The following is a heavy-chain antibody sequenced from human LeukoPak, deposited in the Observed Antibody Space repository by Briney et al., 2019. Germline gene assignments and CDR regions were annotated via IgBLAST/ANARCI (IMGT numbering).Heavy chain of an antibody. V-gene: IGHV3-64*01. CDR1: GCTFSSYA. D-gene: IGHD3-10*01. CDR3: ATLWFGELLPPP. CDR2: ISSNGGST. Sequence: GGSLRLSCAASGCTFSSYAMHWVRQAPGKGLEYVSAISSNGGSTYYANSVKGRFTISRDNSKNTLYLQMGSLRAEDMAVYYCATLWFGELLPPPWGQGTLVTVSS. J-gene: IGHJ5*02.